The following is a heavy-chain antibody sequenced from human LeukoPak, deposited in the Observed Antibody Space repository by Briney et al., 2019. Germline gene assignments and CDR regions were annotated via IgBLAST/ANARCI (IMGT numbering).Heavy chain of an antibody. V-gene: IGHV4-59*12. Sequence: SETLSLTCTVSGGSISSYYWSWIRQPPGKGLEWIGYIYYSGSTNYNPSLKSRVTISVDTSKNQFSLKLTSVTAADTAVYYCAREESADPRRVLRGQGTLVTVSS. CDR1: GGSISSYY. J-gene: IGHJ4*02. CDR3: AREESADPRRVL. CDR2: IYYSGST.